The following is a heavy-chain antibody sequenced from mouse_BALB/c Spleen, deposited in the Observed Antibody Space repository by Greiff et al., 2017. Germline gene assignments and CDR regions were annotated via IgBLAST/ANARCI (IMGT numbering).Heavy chain of an antibody. J-gene: IGHJ4*01. V-gene: IGHV1-80*01. CDR3: ARSGDERYEDYCDMDD. Sequence: QVQLQQSGAELVRPGSSVKISCKASGYAFSSYWMHWVKQRPGQGLEWIGQIYPGDGDTNYNGKFKGKATLTADKSSSTAYMQLSSLTSEDSAVYFGARSGDERYEDYCDMDDWGQGTSVTVSS. CDR1: GYAFSSYW. CDR2: IYPGDGDT. D-gene: IGHD2-14*01.